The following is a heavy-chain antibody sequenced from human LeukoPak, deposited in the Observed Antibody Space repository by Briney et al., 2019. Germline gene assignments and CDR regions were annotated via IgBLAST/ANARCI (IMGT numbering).Heavy chain of an antibody. CDR2: IKQDGSEK. Sequence: GGSLRLSCATSGFTFSSSWMSWVRQAPGKGLEWVANIKQDGSEKYYVDSVKGRFTISRDNAKNSLYLQMNSLRAEDTAVYYCARDYYGLYYFDYWGQGTLVTVSS. D-gene: IGHD3-22*01. CDR3: ARDYYGLYYFDY. CDR1: GFTFSSSW. V-gene: IGHV3-7*01. J-gene: IGHJ4*02.